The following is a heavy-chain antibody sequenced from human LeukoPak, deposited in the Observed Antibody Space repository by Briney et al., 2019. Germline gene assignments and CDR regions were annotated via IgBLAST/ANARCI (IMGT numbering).Heavy chain of an antibody. CDR2: ISSSGSTI. D-gene: IGHD6-13*01. CDR3: ARMGQLGPYYYGMDV. CDR1: GFTFSSYE. J-gene: IGHJ6*02. V-gene: IGHV3-48*03. Sequence: GGSLRLSCAASGFTFSSYEMNWVRQAPGKGLEWVSYISSSGSTIYYADSVKGRFTISRDNAKNSLYLQMNSLRAEDTAVYYCARMGQLGPYYYGMDVWGQGTTVTVSS.